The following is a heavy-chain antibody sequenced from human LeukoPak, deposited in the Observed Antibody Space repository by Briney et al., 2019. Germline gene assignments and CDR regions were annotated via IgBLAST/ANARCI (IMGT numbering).Heavy chain of an antibody. Sequence: GGSLRLSCAVSGFMFTKIGMIWVRQAPGKGLEWVSYISSSSSTIYYADSVKGRFTISRDNAKNSLYLQMNSLRDEDTAVYFCARGELGGDFWGQGTLVTVSS. CDR1: GFMFTKIG. J-gene: IGHJ4*02. V-gene: IGHV3-48*02. CDR2: ISSSSSTI. D-gene: IGHD3-16*01. CDR3: ARGELGGDF.